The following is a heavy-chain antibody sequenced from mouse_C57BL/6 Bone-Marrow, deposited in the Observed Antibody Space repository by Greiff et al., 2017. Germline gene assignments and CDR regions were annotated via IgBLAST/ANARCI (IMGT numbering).Heavy chain of an antibody. CDR2: IYPGSGNT. V-gene: IGHV1-76*01. J-gene: IGHJ4*01. CDR3: ARYATGIDYAYAMDY. CDR1: GYTFTDYY. D-gene: IGHD2-4*01. Sequence: VQRVESGAELVRPGASVKLSCKASGYTFTDYYINWVKQRPGQGLEWIARIYPGSGNTYYNEKFKGKATLTAEKSSSTAYMQLSSLTSEDSAVYFCARYATGIDYAYAMDYWGQGTSVTVSS.